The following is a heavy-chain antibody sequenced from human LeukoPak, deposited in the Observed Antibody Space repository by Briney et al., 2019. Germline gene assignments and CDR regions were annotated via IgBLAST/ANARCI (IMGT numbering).Heavy chain of an antibody. CDR3: ARDGGLYSSSWFDY. V-gene: IGHV3-33*01. CDR1: GFTFSSYG. CDR2: IWYDGSNK. Sequence: QPGRSLRLSCAASGFTFSSYGMHWVRQAPGKGLEWVAVIWYDGSNKYYADSGKGRFTGSRDNSKNTLYLQMNSLRAEDTAVYYCARDGGLYSSSWFDYWGQGTLVTVSS. D-gene: IGHD6-13*01. J-gene: IGHJ4*02.